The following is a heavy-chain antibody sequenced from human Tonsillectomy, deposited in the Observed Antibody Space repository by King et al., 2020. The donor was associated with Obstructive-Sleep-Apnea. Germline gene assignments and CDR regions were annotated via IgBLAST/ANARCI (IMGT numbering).Heavy chain of an antibody. J-gene: IGHJ6*02. CDR3: AKDDYYYYGMDV. Sequence: DVQLVESGGGLVQPGGSLRLSCAASGFSFSNNAMSWVRQAPGKGLEWVSAISGSGGSAHYADSVKGRFTISRDNSKHTLFLQMNTLRAEDTAVYYCAKDDYYYYGMDVWGQGTTVTVSS. V-gene: IGHV3-23*04. CDR1: GFSFSNNA. CDR2: ISGSGGSA.